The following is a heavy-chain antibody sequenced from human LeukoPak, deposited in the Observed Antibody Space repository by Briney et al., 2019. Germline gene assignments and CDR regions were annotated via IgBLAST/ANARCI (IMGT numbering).Heavy chain of an antibody. CDR2: ISGSGGST. V-gene: IGHV3-23*01. Sequence: HPGGSLRLSCAASGFTFSSYAMSWVRQAPGKGLEWASAISGSGGSTYYADSVKGRFTISKDNSKNTLYLQMNSLRAEDTAVYYCACSGWYYFDYWGQGTLVTVSS. J-gene: IGHJ4*02. CDR1: GFTFSSYA. D-gene: IGHD6-19*01. CDR3: ACSGWYYFDY.